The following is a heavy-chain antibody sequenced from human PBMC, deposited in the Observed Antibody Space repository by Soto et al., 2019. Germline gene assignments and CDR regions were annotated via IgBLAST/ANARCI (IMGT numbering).Heavy chain of an antibody. D-gene: IGHD6-19*01. Sequence: PGGSLRLSCAASGFTFSSYWMHWVRQAPGKGLVWVSRINSDGSSTSYADSVKGRFTISRDNAKNTLYLQMNSPRAEDTAVYYCARDRLYSSGWGYYYYGMDVWGQGTTVTVSS. J-gene: IGHJ6*02. CDR2: INSDGSST. V-gene: IGHV3-74*01. CDR1: GFTFSSYW. CDR3: ARDRLYSSGWGYYYYGMDV.